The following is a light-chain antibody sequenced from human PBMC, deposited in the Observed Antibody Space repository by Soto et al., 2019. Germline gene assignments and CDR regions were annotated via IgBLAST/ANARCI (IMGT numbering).Light chain of an antibody. Sequence: QSALTQPASVSGSPGQSITISCTGTSSDVGFYNYVSWYQQHPGKAPKLVISDVSNRPSGVSNRFSGSKSGNTASLTISGLQAGDEADYYCSSYTTSNTGVFGTGTKVTVL. V-gene: IGLV2-14*01. CDR1: SSDVGFYNY. J-gene: IGLJ1*01. CDR3: SSYTTSNTGV. CDR2: DVS.